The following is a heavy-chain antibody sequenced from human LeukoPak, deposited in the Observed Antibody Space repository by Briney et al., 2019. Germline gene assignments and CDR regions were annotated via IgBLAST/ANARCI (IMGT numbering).Heavy chain of an antibody. CDR2: IWYDGSNK. Sequence: PGGSLRLSCAASGFTFSTYGMHWVRQAPGKGLEWVALIWYDGSNKYYADSVKGRFTISRDNSKNTLHLQMDGLRAEDTAVYYCARDLYYYYDMDVWGQGTTVTVSS. CDR3: ARDLYYYYDMDV. CDR1: GFTFSTYG. J-gene: IGHJ6*02. V-gene: IGHV3-33*01.